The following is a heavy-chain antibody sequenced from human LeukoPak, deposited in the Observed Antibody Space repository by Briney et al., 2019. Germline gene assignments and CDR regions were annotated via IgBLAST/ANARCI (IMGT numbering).Heavy chain of an antibody. Sequence: ASVKVSCKASGYTFTSYYMHWVRQAPGQGLEWMGIISPSGGSTSYAQKFQGRVTITRDTSTSTVYMELSSLRSEDTAVYYCASSVGYYYGSGSYFSFDYWGQGTLVTVSS. D-gene: IGHD3-10*01. V-gene: IGHV1-46*01. CDR2: ISPSGGST. CDR3: ASSVGYYYGSGSYFSFDY. J-gene: IGHJ4*02. CDR1: GYTFTSYY.